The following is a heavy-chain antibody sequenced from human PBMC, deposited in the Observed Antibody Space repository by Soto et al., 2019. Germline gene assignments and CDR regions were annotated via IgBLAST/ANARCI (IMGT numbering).Heavy chain of an antibody. V-gene: IGHV3-30*18. Sequence: SLRLSCAASGFTFRTYGMHWVRQAPGKGLEWVAFISDDGSQKYYGDSVKGRFTISRDNSKNTLSLRMISLRTEDTSVYYCAKEATGGWHSFDTSGHGTLVTVS. J-gene: IGHJ4*01. CDR2: ISDDGSQK. D-gene: IGHD6-19*01. CDR1: GFTFRTYG. CDR3: AKEATGGWHSFDT.